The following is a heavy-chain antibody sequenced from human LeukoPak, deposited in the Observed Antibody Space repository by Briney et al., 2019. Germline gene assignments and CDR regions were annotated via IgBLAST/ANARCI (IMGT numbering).Heavy chain of an antibody. J-gene: IGHJ5*02. CDR2: INHSGST. CDR3: ARLRIRGYCSSTSCYP. Sequence: PSETLSLTCAVYGGSFSGYYWSWIRQPPGKGLEWIGEINHSGSTNYNPSLKSRGTISVDTSKNQFSLKLSSVTAADTAVYYCARLRIRGYCSSTSCYPWGQGTLVTVSS. CDR1: GGSFSGYY. D-gene: IGHD2-2*01. V-gene: IGHV4-34*01.